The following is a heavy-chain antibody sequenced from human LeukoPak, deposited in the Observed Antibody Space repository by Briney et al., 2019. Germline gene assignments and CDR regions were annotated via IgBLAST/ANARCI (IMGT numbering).Heavy chain of an antibody. V-gene: IGHV3-9*01. J-gene: IGHJ4*02. Sequence: GGSLRLPCAASGFTFDDYAMHWVRQAPGKGLEWVSGISWNSGSIGYADSVKGRFTISRDSAKNSLYLQMNSLRAEDTAVYYCARDLIYYGSGSLLWDYWGQGTLVTVSS. CDR2: ISWNSGSI. CDR3: ARDLIYYGSGSLLWDY. D-gene: IGHD3-10*01. CDR1: GFTFDDYA.